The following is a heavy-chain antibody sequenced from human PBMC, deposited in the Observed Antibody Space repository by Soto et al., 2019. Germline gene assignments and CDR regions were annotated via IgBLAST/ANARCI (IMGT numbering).Heavy chain of an antibody. CDR1: GFTFSDHY. CDR2: TRNKPNSYTT. V-gene: IGHV3-72*01. J-gene: IGHJ4*02. D-gene: IGHD3-22*01. CDR3: ARGTSYCFDSSGRDYFDY. Sequence: EVQLVESGGGLVQPGGSLRLSCAASGFTFSDHYMDWVRQAPGKGLEWVGRTRNKPNSYTTEYAASVKGRFTISRDDSKNSLYLQMNSLKTEDTAVYYCARGTSYCFDSSGRDYFDYWGQGTLVTVSS.